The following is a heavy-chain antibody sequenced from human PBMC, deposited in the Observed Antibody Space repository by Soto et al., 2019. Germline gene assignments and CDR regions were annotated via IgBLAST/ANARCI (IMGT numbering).Heavy chain of an antibody. CDR2: MNPNSGNT. V-gene: IGHV1-8*01. D-gene: IGHD3-9*01. CDR3: ARDADGFDWLLSYYYGMDV. CDR1: GYTFTSYD. Sequence: QVQLVQSGAEVKKPGASVKVSCKASGYTFTSYDINWVRQATGQGLEWMGWMNPNSGNTGYAQKFQGRVTMTRNTSISTADMELSSLRSEDTAVYYCARDADGFDWLLSYYYGMDVWGQGTTVTVSS. J-gene: IGHJ6*02.